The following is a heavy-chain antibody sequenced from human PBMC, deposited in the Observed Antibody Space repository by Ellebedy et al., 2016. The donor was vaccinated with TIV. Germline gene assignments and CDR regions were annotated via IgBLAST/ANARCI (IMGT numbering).Heavy chain of an antibody. CDR1: GYTFTSYY. J-gene: IGHJ4*02. CDR2: INPSGGST. D-gene: IGHD3-10*01. Sequence: AASVKVSCKASGYTFTSYYMHWVRQPPGQGLEWMGIINPSGGSTSYAQKFQGRVTMTRDTSTSTVYMEQSSRRSEDTAVYYCASAHGSGSFDYWGQGTLVTVSS. CDR3: ASAHGSGSFDY. V-gene: IGHV1-46*01.